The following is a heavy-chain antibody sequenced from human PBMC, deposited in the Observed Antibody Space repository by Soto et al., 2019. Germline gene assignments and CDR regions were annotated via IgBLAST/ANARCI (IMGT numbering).Heavy chain of an antibody. D-gene: IGHD1-7*01. CDR1: GGSISSYY. Sequence: SETLSLTCTVSGGSISSYYWSWIRQPPGKGLEWIGYIYYSGSTNYNPSLKSRVTISVDTSKNQFSLKLSSVTAADTAVYYCARDRGWNYVSRRVYYYGMDVWGQGTTVTVSS. CDR2: IYYSGST. J-gene: IGHJ6*02. V-gene: IGHV4-59*01. CDR3: ARDRGWNYVSRRVYYYGMDV.